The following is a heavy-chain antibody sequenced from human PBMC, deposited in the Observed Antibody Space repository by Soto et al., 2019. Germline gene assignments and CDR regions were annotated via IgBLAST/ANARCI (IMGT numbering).Heavy chain of an antibody. CDR2: TRNKAKSYTT. J-gene: IGHJ4*02. CDR3: ARVGASHKYDDY. V-gene: IGHV3-72*01. CDR1: GFTFSDHS. Sequence: EVQLVESGGGLVQPGGSLRLSCAASGFTFSDHSMDWLRQAPGKGLEWVGRTRNKAKSYTTEYAASVKGRFTISRDDSDNSLFLQMNSLKSEDKAVYFCARVGASHKYDDYCGQGTLVTVSS. D-gene: IGHD1-1*01.